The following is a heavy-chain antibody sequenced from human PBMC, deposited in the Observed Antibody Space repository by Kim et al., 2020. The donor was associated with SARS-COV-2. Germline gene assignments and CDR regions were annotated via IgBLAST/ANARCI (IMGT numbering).Heavy chain of an antibody. CDR3: ARVQRTEEWLPPPYYYYGMDV. D-gene: IGHD3-3*01. CDR1: GGTFSSYA. CDR2: IIPIFGTA. Sequence: SVKVSCKASGGTFSSYAISWVRQAPGQGLEWMGGIIPIFGTANYAQKFQGRVTITADESTSTAYMELSSLRSEDTAVYYCARVQRTEEWLPPPYYYYGMDVWGQGTTVTVSS. V-gene: IGHV1-69*13. J-gene: IGHJ6*02.